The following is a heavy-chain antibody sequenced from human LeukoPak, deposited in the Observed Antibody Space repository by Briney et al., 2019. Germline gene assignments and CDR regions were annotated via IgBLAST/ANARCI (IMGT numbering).Heavy chain of an antibody. Sequence: SETLSLTCAVYGGSFSGYYWSWIGQPPGKGLEWIGEINHSGSTNYNPSLKSRVTISVDTSKNQFSLKLSSVTAADTAVCYCARESSSPLRYFDYWGQGTLVTVSS. CDR2: INHSGST. CDR3: ARESSSPLRYFDY. D-gene: IGHD6-6*01. CDR1: GGSFSGYY. V-gene: IGHV4-34*01. J-gene: IGHJ4*02.